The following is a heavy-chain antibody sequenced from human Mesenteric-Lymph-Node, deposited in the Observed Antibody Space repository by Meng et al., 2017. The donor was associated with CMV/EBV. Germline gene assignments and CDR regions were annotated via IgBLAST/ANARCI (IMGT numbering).Heavy chain of an antibody. V-gene: IGHV4-39*01. J-gene: IGHJ5*02. Sequence: QLRESGPGQVKPSEPLPLTCTVSGDSISSFYYWGWIRQPPGRGLEWIGSVHYTGSTYYSPSLKSRVTVSVDTSKNQFSLRLTSVTAADTAVYYCARPFPSWQSPRLDPFGAWGQGTLVTVSS. CDR3: ARPFPSWQSPRLDPFGA. D-gene: IGHD6-19*01. CDR2: VHYTGST. CDR1: GDSISSFYY.